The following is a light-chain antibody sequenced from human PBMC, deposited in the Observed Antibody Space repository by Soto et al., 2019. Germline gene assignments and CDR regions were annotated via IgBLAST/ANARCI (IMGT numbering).Light chain of an antibody. CDR2: DVA. J-gene: IGLJ1*01. V-gene: IGLV2-14*03. CDR3: VSYTSSTTYV. CDR1: SSDVGGSNF. Sequence: QSALTQPASVSGSLGQSITISCTGTSSDVGGSNFVSWYQQHPGKPPKLIIYDVANRPSGVSNRFSGSKSGSTASLIVSRLQTEDEADYYCVSYTSSTTYVFGTGTKATVL.